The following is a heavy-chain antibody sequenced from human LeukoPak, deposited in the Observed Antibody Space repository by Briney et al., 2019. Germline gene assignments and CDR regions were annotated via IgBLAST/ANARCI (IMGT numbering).Heavy chain of an antibody. D-gene: IGHD3-10*01. CDR1: GFTFSNYE. J-gene: IGHJ4*02. V-gene: IGHV3-48*03. Sequence: GGSLRLSCAASGFTFSNYEMNWVRQAPGKGLEWLSFISGSGYTIYYADSVRGRFSISRDNAKNSLYLDMHNLRGDDTAVYYCARVFMNYFGSAFDYWGQGGLVTVSS. CDR3: ARVFMNYFGSAFDY. CDR2: ISGSGYTI.